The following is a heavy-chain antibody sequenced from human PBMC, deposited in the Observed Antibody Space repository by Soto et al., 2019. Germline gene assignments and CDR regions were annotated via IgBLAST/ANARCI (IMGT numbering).Heavy chain of an antibody. Sequence: SETLSLTCAVSCDSVSNDNYYWSWIRQPPGKGLEWIGYIYYSGTTNYNSYLKSRLSLSADMSKNQFSLKLASVTAADAAVYFCARSQRGRTAFTFDYWGQGSLVTVSS. J-gene: IGHJ4*02. V-gene: IGHV4-61*01. CDR3: ARSQRGRTAFTFDY. CDR1: CDSVSNDNYY. D-gene: IGHD3-16*01. CDR2: IYYSGTT.